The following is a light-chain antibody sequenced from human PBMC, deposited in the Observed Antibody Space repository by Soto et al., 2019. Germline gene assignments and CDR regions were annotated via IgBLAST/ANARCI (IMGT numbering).Light chain of an antibody. CDR3: QQYGSSPLT. V-gene: IGKV3-20*01. CDR2: GAY. Sequence: EIVLTQSPGTLSLSPWERATISCRASQSVSSSYLAWYQQKPGQAPRLLIYGAYSMATGIPDRFSGSGSGTDFTLTISRLEPEDVAVYYCQQYGSSPLTFGGGTKVEIK. CDR1: QSVSSSY. J-gene: IGKJ4*01.